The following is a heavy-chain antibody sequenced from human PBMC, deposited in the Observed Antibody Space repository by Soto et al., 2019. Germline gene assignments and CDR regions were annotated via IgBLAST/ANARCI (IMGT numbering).Heavy chain of an antibody. CDR1: GGPISNYY. CDR2: IYYSGST. CDR3: ARDSRPYGAGDAFDI. J-gene: IGHJ3*02. Sequence: SETLSHTSNDSGGPISNYYWSWLLQPPGKGLEWIGYIYYSGSTNYNPSLKSRVTISVDTSKNQFSLKLSSVTAADTAVYYCARDSRPYGAGDAFDIWGQGTMVT. V-gene: IGHV4-59*01. D-gene: IGHD4-17*01.